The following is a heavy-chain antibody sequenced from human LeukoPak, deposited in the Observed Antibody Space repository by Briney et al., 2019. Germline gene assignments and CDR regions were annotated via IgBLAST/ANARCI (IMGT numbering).Heavy chain of an antibody. CDR2: IYYSGST. D-gene: IGHD6-25*01. CDR3: AKSGGYGLIDY. Sequence: GSLRLSCAASGFTFSSYAMSWIRQPPGKGLEWIGSIYYSGSTYYNPSLKSRVTISVDTSKNQFSLKLNSVTAADTAVYYCAKSGGYGLIDYWGQGTLVTVSS. V-gene: IGHV4-59*05. J-gene: IGHJ4*01. CDR1: GFTFSSYA.